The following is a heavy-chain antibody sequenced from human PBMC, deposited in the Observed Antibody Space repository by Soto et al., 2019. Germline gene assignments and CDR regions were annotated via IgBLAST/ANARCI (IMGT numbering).Heavy chain of an antibody. CDR1: GDSINRDAYY. D-gene: IGHD2-21*02. CDR2: IYYSGTTT. J-gene: IGHJ3*02. Sequence: SETLSLTCTVSGDSINRDAYYWAWFRQPPGKGLEWIATIYYSGTTTFYNPSLESRVTISVHTSKNQISLNLTSVTATDTALYYCARKVTRPIDAFDIWGQGTKVT. V-gene: IGHV4-39*01. CDR3: ARKVTRPIDAFDI.